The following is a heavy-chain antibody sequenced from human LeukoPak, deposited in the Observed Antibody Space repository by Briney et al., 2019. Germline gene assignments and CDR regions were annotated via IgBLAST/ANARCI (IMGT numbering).Heavy chain of an antibody. D-gene: IGHD6-13*01. V-gene: IGHV4-59*01. Sequence: SETLSLTCTVSGGSISSYYWSWIRQPPGKGLEWIGYIYYSGSTNYNPSLKSRVTISVDTSKNQFSLKLSSVTAADTAVYYCARGIATGIDFFDPWGQGTLVTVSS. CDR1: GGSISSYY. CDR3: ARGIATGIDFFDP. J-gene: IGHJ5*02. CDR2: IYYSGST.